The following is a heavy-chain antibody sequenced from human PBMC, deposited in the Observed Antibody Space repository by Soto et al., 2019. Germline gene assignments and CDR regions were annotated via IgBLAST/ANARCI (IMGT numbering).Heavy chain of an antibody. CDR1: GFTFSSHA. J-gene: IGHJ4*02. CDR3: AKEMFAAAYAATSPFDL. V-gene: IGHV3-23*01. D-gene: IGHD2-8*01. Sequence: GGSLRLSCAASGFTFSSHAMGWLRQAPGTGPEWVAFVDGSGGDTSYADSVKGRFTISRDNSENSLYLHMNSLRAEDTGRYFSAKEMFAAAYAATSPFDLWSQGTLVTVSS. CDR2: VDGSGGDT.